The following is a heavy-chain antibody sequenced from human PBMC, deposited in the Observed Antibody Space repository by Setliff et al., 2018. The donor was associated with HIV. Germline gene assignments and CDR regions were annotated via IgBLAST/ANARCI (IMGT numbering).Heavy chain of an antibody. Sequence: PGGSLRLSCVASGVTFSSAQMNWVRQAPGKGLEWVSYISYGSRAIYYADSVKGRFTVSRDDAKNSVYLHMSSLTAEDTAVYYCARFSGGSRRGFDPWGQGTLVTVSS. CDR1: GVTFSSAQ. CDR2: ISYGSRAI. D-gene: IGHD2-15*01. V-gene: IGHV3-48*01. CDR3: ARFSGGSRRGFDP. J-gene: IGHJ5*02.